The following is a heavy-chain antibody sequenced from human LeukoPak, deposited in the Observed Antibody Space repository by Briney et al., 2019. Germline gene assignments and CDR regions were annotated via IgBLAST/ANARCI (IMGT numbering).Heavy chain of an antibody. Sequence: GGSLRLSYAASGFTFNSYWFHWVRQAPGKGLVWVSRINSDGSDTIYADSVKGRFTISRGNAKSTVYLQMNSLKAEDTAVYYCARGGYHHGFDIWGQGTMVTVSS. CDR2: INSDGSDT. CDR3: ARGGYHHGFDI. D-gene: IGHD2-15*01. J-gene: IGHJ3*02. V-gene: IGHV3-74*01. CDR1: GFTFNSYW.